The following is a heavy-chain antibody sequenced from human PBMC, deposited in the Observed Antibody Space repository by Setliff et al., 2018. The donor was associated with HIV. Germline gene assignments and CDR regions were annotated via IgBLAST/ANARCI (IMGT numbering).Heavy chain of an antibody. V-gene: IGHV4-30-4*08. J-gene: IGHJ3*01. Sequence: PSETLSLTCSVSGGSISSGDYYWGWIRQPPGKGLEWIGYIYHSGSTYYNPSLKSPVTISVDTPKNQFSLKLSFVTAADTAVYYCARSLRYFDWSLRRPSHDAFDFWGQGTMVTVSS. CDR1: GGSISSGDYY. D-gene: IGHD3-9*01. CDR3: ARSLRYFDWSLRRPSHDAFDF. CDR2: IYHSGST.